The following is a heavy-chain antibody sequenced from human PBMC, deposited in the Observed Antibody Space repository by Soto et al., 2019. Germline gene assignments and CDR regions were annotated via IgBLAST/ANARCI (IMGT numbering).Heavy chain of an antibody. CDR2: ISGSGDST. J-gene: IGHJ4*02. V-gene: IGHV3-23*01. CDR3: AKDYYYFGSGSHFDY. CDR1: GFTFSVYA. Sequence: GGSLRLSCATSGFTFSVYAMSWVRQAPGAGLEWVSAISGSGDSTYYADSVKGRFTISRDDSKNTLYLQMNNLRADDTAVYYFAKDYYYFGSGSHFDYWGQGTLVTSPQ. D-gene: IGHD3-10*01.